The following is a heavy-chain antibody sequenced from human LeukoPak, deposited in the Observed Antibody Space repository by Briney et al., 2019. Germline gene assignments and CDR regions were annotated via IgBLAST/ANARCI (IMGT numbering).Heavy chain of an antibody. CDR2: INSDGSST. CDR1: GFTFSSYW. CDR3: ARVGGYVPFDY. Sequence: GGSLRLSCAASGFTFSSYWMHWVRQAPGKGLVWVSRINSDGSSTSYADSVKGRFTISGDNAKHTLYLQMNSLRAEDTAVYYCARVGGYVPFDYWGQGTLVTVSS. J-gene: IGHJ4*02. V-gene: IGHV3-74*01. D-gene: IGHD5-12*01.